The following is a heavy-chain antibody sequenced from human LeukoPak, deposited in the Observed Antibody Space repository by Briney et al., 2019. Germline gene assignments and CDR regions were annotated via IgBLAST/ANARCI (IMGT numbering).Heavy chain of an antibody. CDR1: GGSVSDYY. Sequence: SETLSLTCTISGGSVSDYYWSWIRQSPGKGLEWVGYIYHTGSTSYSPSLKSRVTISADTSQNQFSLKLSSVTAADTAVYYCASRKLGNDYWGQGTLVTVSS. J-gene: IGHJ4*02. CDR3: ASRKLGNDY. V-gene: IGHV4-59*02. CDR2: IYHTGST. D-gene: IGHD7-27*01.